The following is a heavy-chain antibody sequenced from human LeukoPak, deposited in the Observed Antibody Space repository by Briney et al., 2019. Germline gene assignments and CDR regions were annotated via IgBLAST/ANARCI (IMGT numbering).Heavy chain of an antibody. J-gene: IGHJ3*02. Sequence: PAGSLRLSCAASGFTFSSYGMRWVRQAPGKGLEWVAFIRYDGSNKYYADFVKGRFTISRDNSKNTLYLQMNSLRAEDTAVYYCAKAFRHIVVVTARGGGAFDIWGQGTMVTVSS. CDR1: GFTFSSYG. CDR2: IRYDGSNK. CDR3: AKAFRHIVVVTARGGGAFDI. V-gene: IGHV3-30*02. D-gene: IGHD2-21*02.